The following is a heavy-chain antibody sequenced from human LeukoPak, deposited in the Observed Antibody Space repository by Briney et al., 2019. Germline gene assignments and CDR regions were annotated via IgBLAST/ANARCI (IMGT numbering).Heavy chain of an antibody. CDR1: GYTFTGYF. CDR3: ARVGIQLWFLVDY. V-gene: IGHV1-2*02. J-gene: IGHJ4*02. Sequence: GASVKVSCKASGYTFTGYFMHWVRQAPGQGREGMGWINPNSGGTNHAQKFQGRVTMTRDTSISTAYMELSRLRSDDTAVYYCARVGIQLWFLVDYWGQGTLVTVSS. CDR2: INPNSGGT. D-gene: IGHD5-18*01.